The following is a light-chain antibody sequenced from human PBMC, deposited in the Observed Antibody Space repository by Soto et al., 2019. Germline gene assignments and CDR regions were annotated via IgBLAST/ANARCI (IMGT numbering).Light chain of an antibody. CDR2: EVS. V-gene: IGLV2-14*01. CDR1: SSDVGGYKY. Sequence: QSVLTQPASVSGSPGQSITISCTGTSSDVGGYKYVSWYQQHPGKAPKLMIYEVSNRPSGVSNRFSGSKSGNTASLTISGLQAEDEADYYCSSYTNSNARVFGTGTKVTVL. CDR3: SSYTNSNARV. J-gene: IGLJ1*01.